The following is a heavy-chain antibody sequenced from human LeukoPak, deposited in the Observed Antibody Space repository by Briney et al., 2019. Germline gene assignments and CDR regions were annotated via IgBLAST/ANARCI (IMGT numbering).Heavy chain of an antibody. CDR1: GYTFTGYY. D-gene: IGHD5-18*01. J-gene: IGHJ4*02. CDR3: WRGSELSYGGIDY. V-gene: IGHV1-2*02. Sequence: ASVKVSCKASGYTFTGYYLHWVRQAPGQGLEWMGWSHPKSSDTKYAKKFLGRVTLTTDTSTTIVYRELKCLTSDDTAVYYCWRGSELSYGGIDYWGQGTLVTVSS. CDR2: SHPKSSDT.